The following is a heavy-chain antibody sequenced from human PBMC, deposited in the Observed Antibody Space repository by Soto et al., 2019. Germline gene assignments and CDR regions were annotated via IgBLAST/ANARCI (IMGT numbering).Heavy chain of an antibody. CDR3: ARVLLRYFDWLLSRYYYNGMDV. Sequence: ASVKVSCKASGYTFTSYGISWVRQAPGQGLEWMGWISAYNGNTNYAQKLQGRVTMTTDTSTSTAYMELRSLRSDDTAVYYCARVLLRYFDWLLSRYYYNGMDVWGQGTTVTVSS. CDR1: GYTFTSYG. D-gene: IGHD3-9*01. J-gene: IGHJ6*02. CDR2: ISAYNGNT. V-gene: IGHV1-18*01.